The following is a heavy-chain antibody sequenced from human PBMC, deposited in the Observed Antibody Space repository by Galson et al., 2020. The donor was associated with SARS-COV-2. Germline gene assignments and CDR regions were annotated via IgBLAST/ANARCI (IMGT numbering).Heavy chain of an antibody. V-gene: IGHV4-59*08. J-gene: IGHJ6*02. Sequence: SETLCLTCTVSGGSISSYYWSWIRQPPGKGLEWIGYIYYSGSTNYNPSLKSRVTISVDTSKNQFSLKLSSVTAADTAVYYCAKRLYSSSQSETRGMDVWGQGATVTVSS. D-gene: IGHD6-13*01. CDR1: GGSISSYY. CDR3: AKRLYSSSQSETRGMDV. CDR2: IYYSGST.